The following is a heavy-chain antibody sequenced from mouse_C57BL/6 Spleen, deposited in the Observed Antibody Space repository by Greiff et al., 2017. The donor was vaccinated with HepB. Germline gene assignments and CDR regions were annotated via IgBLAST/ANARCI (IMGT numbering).Heavy chain of an antibody. D-gene: IGHD2-1*01. V-gene: IGHV1-26*01. CDR1: GYTFIDYY. J-gene: IGHJ1*03. CDR2: INPNNGGT. Sequence: VQLQQSGPELVKPGASVKISCKASGYTFIDYYMNWVKQSHGKSLEWIGDINPNNGGTSYNQKFKGKATLPVDKSSSTAYMELRSLTSEDSAVYYCARKGFSYYGNYNWYFDVWGTGTTVTVSS. CDR3: ARKGFSYYGNYNWYFDV.